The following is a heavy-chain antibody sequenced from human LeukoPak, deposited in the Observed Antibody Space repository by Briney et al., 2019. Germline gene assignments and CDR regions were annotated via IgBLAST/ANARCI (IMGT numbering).Heavy chain of an antibody. CDR2: IYSSGRT. Sequence: SETLSLTCTGSGASMSNSFWSWIRQPAGKGLEWIGRIYSSGRTNYNPSLKSRVALSIDTSNNQFSLKLTSVTAADTALYHCARAPAGCGGTCSFDYWGQGTLVTVSS. CDR1: GASMSNSF. CDR3: ARAPAGCGGTCSFDY. J-gene: IGHJ4*02. V-gene: IGHV4-4*07. D-gene: IGHD2-15*01.